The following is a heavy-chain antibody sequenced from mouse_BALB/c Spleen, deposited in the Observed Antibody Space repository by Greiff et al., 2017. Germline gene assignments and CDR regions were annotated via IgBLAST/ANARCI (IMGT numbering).Heavy chain of an antibody. CDR1: GFTFSSYT. J-gene: IGHJ1*01. D-gene: IGHD2-1*01. CDR3: ARHGRGNYVRYWYFDV. V-gene: IGHV5-12-2*01. Sequence: EVQLVESGGGLVQPGGSLKLSCAASGFTFSSYTMSWVRQTPEKRLEWVAYISNGGGSTYYPDTVKGRFTISRDNAKNTLYLQMSSLKSEDTAMYYCARHGRGNYVRYWYFDVWGAGTTVTVSS. CDR2: ISNGGGST.